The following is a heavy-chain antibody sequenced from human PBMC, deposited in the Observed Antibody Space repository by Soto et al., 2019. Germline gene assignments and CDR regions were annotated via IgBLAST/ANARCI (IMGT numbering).Heavy chain of an antibody. CDR3: ARCERGNYDDYSPLRPYGMDV. V-gene: IGHV1-2*04. J-gene: IGHJ6*02. Sequence: QVQLVQSGAEVKKPGASVKVSCKASGYTFTGYYMHWVRQAPGQGLEWMGWINPNSGGTNYAQKFQGWVTMTRDTSTSTAYMGLSRLRSDDTAVYYCARCERGNYDDYSPLRPYGMDVWGQGTTVTVSS. CDR2: INPNSGGT. CDR1: GYTFTGYY. D-gene: IGHD4-17*01.